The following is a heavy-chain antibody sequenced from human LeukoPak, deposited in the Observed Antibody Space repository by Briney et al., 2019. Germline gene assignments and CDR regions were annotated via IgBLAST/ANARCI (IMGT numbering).Heavy chain of an antibody. D-gene: IGHD4-23*01. V-gene: IGHV3-66*01. Sequence: PGGSLRLSCAASGFTFSDYYMSWVRQAPGKGLEWVSVIYSGGSTYYADSVKGRFTISRDNSKNTLYLQMNSLRAEDTAVYYCARDPVGAFDIWGQGTMATVSS. CDR1: GFTFSDYY. CDR2: IYSGGST. J-gene: IGHJ3*02. CDR3: ARDPVGAFDI.